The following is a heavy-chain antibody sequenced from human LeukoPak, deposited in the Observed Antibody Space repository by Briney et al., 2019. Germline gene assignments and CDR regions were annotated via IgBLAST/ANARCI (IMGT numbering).Heavy chain of an antibody. Sequence: PSETLSLTCPVAGGSISSYYWGWIRQPPGKGREWIGYIHYIGRPNYNPSLKSRVTISVDTSKNQFSLKLSSVTAADTAVYYCARVLPSYYDSSGYRDDAFDIWGQGTMVTVSS. J-gene: IGHJ3*02. CDR2: IHYIGRP. CDR3: ARVLPSYYDSSGYRDDAFDI. D-gene: IGHD3-22*01. V-gene: IGHV4-59*01. CDR1: GGSISSYY.